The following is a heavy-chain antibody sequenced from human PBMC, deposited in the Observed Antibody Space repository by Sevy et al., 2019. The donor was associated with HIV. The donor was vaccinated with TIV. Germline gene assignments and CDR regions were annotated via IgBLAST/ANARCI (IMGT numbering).Heavy chain of an antibody. Sequence: GGSLRLSCAASGFTVSSNYMSWVRQAPGKGLEWVSVICSGGSTYYADSVKGRFTISRVNSNNTLYLQMDSLRVEDPAVDYCAGVYCSGGGCYYSYGMDVWGQGTTVTVSS. CDR2: ICSGGST. V-gene: IGHV3-53*01. CDR3: AGVYCSGGGCYYSYGMDV. D-gene: IGHD2-15*01. CDR1: GFTVSSNY. J-gene: IGHJ6*02.